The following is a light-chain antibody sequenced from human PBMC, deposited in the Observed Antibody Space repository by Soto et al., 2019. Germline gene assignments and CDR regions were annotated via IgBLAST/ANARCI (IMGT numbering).Light chain of an antibody. CDR2: AAS. CDR1: QSISSY. CDR3: QQSYSTLT. Sequence: DIQMTQSPSSLSASVGDRVTITCRASQSISSYLNGYQQKPGKAPKLLIYAASSLQSGVPSRFSGSGSGTDFTLTISSLQPEDVATYYCQQSYSTLTFGPGTKVDIK. V-gene: IGKV1-39*01. J-gene: IGKJ3*01.